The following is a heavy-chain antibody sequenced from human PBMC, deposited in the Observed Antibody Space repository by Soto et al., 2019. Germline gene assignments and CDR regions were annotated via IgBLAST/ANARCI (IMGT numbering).Heavy chain of an antibody. V-gene: IGHV3-23*01. CDR1: GFTFSSYA. CDR2: ISGSGGST. CDR3: AKGEPEYCGGDCYVY. Sequence: GESLKISCAASGFTFSSYAMSWVRQAPGKGLEWVSAISGSGGSTYYADSVKGRFTISRDNSKNTLYLQMNSLRAEDTAVYYCAKGEPEYCGGDCYVYWGQGTLVTVSS. J-gene: IGHJ4*02. D-gene: IGHD2-21*01.